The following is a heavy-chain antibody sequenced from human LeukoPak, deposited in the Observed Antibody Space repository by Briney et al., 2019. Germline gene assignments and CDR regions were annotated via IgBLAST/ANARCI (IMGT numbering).Heavy chain of an antibody. CDR1: GYTFINYA. Sequence: ASVKVSCKASGYTFINYAIHWVRQAPGQRLEWMGWINAGNGNTKYSQKLQGRVTMTTDTSTSTAYMELRSLRSDDTAVYYCARGGEYSSSSFYYYYYGMDVWGQGTTVTVSS. CDR3: ARGGEYSSSSFYYYYYGMDV. D-gene: IGHD6-6*01. V-gene: IGHV1-3*01. J-gene: IGHJ6*02. CDR2: INAGNGNT.